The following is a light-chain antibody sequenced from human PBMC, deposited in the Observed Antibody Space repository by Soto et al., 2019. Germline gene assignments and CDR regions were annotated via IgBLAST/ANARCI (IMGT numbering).Light chain of an antibody. CDR2: LGS. CDR1: QSLLHSNGYNY. CDR3: MQPLQSWT. Sequence: EIVLTQSPLSLPVTPGEPAPISCRSIQSLLHSNGYNYLDWYLQKPGQSPQLLIYLGSNRASGVPDRFSGSGSGTDFTLKISRVEAEDVGVYYCMQPLQSWTFGQGTKVDIK. V-gene: IGKV2-28*01. J-gene: IGKJ1*01.